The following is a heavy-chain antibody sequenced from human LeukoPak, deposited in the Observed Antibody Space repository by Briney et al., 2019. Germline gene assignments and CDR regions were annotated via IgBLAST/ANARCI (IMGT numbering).Heavy chain of an antibody. V-gene: IGHV3-9*03. Sequence: PGGSLRLSCAASGFTFSSYAMSWVRQAPGKGLEWVSGISWNSGKMAYADSVKGRFTISRDNAENSLYLQMTSLRPEDMALYYCARSADFWSGLDFWGQGTLVTVSS. CDR1: GFTFSSYA. D-gene: IGHD3-3*01. J-gene: IGHJ4*02. CDR3: ARSADFWSGLDF. CDR2: ISWNSGKM.